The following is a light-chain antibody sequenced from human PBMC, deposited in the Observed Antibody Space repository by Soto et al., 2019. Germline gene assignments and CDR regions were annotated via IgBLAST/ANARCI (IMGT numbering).Light chain of an antibody. V-gene: IGKV1D-16*01. CDR1: QDINSW. CDR2: GAS. CDR3: QQYNSFPPT. J-gene: IGKJ5*01. Sequence: DIQMTQSPWSLSASVGDSVTITCRASQDINSWLAWYQQKPEQAPKSLIYGASTLQSGVPSRFSGSGSGTDFTLTISSLQPEDFATYYCQQYNSFPPTFGQGTRLEIK.